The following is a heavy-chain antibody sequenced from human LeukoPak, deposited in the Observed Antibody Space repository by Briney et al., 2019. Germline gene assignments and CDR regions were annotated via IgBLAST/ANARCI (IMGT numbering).Heavy chain of an antibody. CDR2: IYYSGST. Sequence: PSETLSLTCTVSGGSISSYYWSWIRQPPGKGLEWIGYIYYSGSTNYNPSLKSRVTISVDTSKNQFSLKLSSVTAADTAVYYCARVSSSSWYRNWLDPWGQGTLVTVSS. CDR3: ARVSSSSWYRNWLDP. J-gene: IGHJ5*02. D-gene: IGHD6-13*01. CDR1: GGSISSYY. V-gene: IGHV4-59*01.